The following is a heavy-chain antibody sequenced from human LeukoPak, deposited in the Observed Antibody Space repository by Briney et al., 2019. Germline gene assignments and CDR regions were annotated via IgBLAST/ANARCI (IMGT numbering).Heavy chain of an antibody. Sequence: GGSLRLSCAGSGFSFNSYALHWGRQAPGKGMEWVSGISVLGAKQYYAYAVKGRFTISRDNSKNTVYLDMKSLRVEETGIYYCAKDSSAWYFYFDAWGEGTPVTVPS. CDR3: AKDSSAWYFYFDA. CDR1: GFSFNSYA. D-gene: IGHD6-13*01. V-gene: IGHV3-23*01. J-gene: IGHJ4*01. CDR2: ISVLGAKQ.